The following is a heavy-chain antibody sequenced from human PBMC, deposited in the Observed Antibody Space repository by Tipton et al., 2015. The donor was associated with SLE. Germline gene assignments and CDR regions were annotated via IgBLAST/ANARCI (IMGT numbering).Heavy chain of an antibody. D-gene: IGHD6-13*01. CDR1: GGSISSYY. CDR2: IYYSGST. CDR3: ARSLAAAGTGYYYYGVDV. Sequence: TLSLTCTVSGGSISSYYWSWIRQPPGKGLEWIGYIYYSGSTNYNPSLKSRVTISVDTSKTQFSLKLSSVTAADTAVYYCARSLAAAGTGYYYYGVDVWGQGTTVTVSS. J-gene: IGHJ6*02. V-gene: IGHV4-59*01.